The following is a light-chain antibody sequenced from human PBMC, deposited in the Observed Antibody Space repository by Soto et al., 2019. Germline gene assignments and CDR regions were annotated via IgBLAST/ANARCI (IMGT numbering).Light chain of an antibody. J-gene: IGKJ3*01. CDR2: DAS. Sequence: ETVMTQSPATLSVSPGERGSLSCRASQSVTSNLAWYQQKPGQAPRLLIYDASTRATGIPARFSGSGSGTAFTLTISSLQSEDFAVYYCQQYDNWPFTFGPGTKVDVK. CDR3: QQYDNWPFT. CDR1: QSVTSN. V-gene: IGKV3-15*01.